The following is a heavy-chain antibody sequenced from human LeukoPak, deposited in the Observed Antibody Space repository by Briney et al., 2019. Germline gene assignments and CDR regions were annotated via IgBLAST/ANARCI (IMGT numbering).Heavy chain of an antibody. J-gene: IGHJ4*02. D-gene: IGHD3-22*01. Sequence: GGSLRLSCAASGFTFSGYAMSWVRQAPGRGLEWVSAISGSGGSTYYADSVKGRFTISRDNSKNTLYLQMDSLRAEDTAVYYCAKMERYYDSGGYLYYFDYWGQGTLVTVSS. V-gene: IGHV3-23*01. CDR2: ISGSGGST. CDR1: GFTFSGYA. CDR3: AKMERYYDSGGYLYYFDY.